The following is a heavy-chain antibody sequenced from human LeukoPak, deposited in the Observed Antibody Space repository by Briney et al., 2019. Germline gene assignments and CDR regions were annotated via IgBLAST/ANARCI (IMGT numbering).Heavy chain of an antibody. J-gene: IGHJ3*02. Sequence: GRSLRLSCAASGFTFSSYAMHWVRQAPGKGLECVAVISYDGSNKYYADSVKGRFTISRDNSKNTLYLQMNSLRAEDTAVYYCASRDGYNFHAFDIWGQGTMVTVSS. CDR3: ASRDGYNFHAFDI. V-gene: IGHV3-30-3*01. CDR1: GFTFSSYA. D-gene: IGHD5-24*01. CDR2: ISYDGSNK.